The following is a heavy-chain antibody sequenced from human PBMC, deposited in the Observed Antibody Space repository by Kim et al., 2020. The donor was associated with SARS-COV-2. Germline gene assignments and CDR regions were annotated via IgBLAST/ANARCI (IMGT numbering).Heavy chain of an antibody. CDR1: GGSISSSSYY. D-gene: IGHD3-16*01. J-gene: IGHJ4*02. Sequence: SETLSLTCTVSGGSISSSSYYWGWIRQPPGKGLEWIGSIYYSGSTYYNPSLKSRVTISVDTSKNQFSLKLSSVTAADTAVYYCARLRIWGYYFDYWGQGTLVTVSS. CDR3: ARLRIWGYYFDY. V-gene: IGHV4-39*01. CDR2: IYYSGST.